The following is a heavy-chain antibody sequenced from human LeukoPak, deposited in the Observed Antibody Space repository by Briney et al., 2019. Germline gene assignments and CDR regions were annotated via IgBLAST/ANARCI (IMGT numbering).Heavy chain of an antibody. Sequence: PSETLSLTCTVSGGSISSSSYYWGWIRQPPGKGLEWIGSIYYSGSTYYNPSLKSRVTISVDTSKNQFSLKLSSVTAADTAVYYCARPHEVYSSGWYGYYYYGMDVWGQGTTVTVSS. J-gene: IGHJ6*02. D-gene: IGHD6-19*01. CDR3: ARPHEVYSSGWYGYYYYGMDV. V-gene: IGHV4-39*01. CDR2: IYYSGST. CDR1: GGSISSSSYY.